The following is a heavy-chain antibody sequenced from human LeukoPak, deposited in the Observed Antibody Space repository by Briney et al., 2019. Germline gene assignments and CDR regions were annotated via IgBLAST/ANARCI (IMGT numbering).Heavy chain of an antibody. V-gene: IGHV3-49*04. CDR1: GFTFSSYG. J-gene: IGHJ5*02. Sequence: GGSLRLSCAASGFTFSSYGMNWVRQAPGKGLEWVGFIRSKAYGGTTEYAASVKGRFTISRDDSKSIAYLQMNSLKTEDTAVYYCTRADYGDLGFDPWGQGTLVTVSS. CDR3: TRADYGDLGFDP. D-gene: IGHD4-17*01. CDR2: IRSKAYGGTT.